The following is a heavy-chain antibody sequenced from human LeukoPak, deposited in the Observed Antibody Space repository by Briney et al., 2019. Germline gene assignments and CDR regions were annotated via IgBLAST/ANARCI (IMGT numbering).Heavy chain of an antibody. D-gene: IGHD3-10*01. Sequence: GGSLRLSCAASGFTFRSYAMHWVRQAPGKGLEWVAVISYDGSNKYYADSVKGRFTISRDNSKNTLYLQMNSLRAEDTAVYYCARGNRGWETLYGSGSPFDYWGQGTLVTASS. CDR1: GFTFRSYA. CDR3: ARGNRGWETLYGSGSPFDY. V-gene: IGHV3-30*04. J-gene: IGHJ4*02. CDR2: ISYDGSNK.